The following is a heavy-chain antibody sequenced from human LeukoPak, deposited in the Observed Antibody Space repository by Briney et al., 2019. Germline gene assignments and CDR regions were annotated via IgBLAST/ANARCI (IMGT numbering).Heavy chain of an antibody. D-gene: IGHD5-12*01. CDR3: ATEQMATSTFDY. CDR2: IYHSGST. J-gene: IGHJ4*02. V-gene: IGHV4-4*02. Sequence: SETLSLTCAVSGGSISSSNWWSWVRQPPGKGLEWIGEIYHSGSTNYNPSLKSRVTISVDTSKNQFSLKLSSVTAADTAVYYCATEQMATSTFDYWGQGTLVTVSS. CDR1: GGSISSSNW.